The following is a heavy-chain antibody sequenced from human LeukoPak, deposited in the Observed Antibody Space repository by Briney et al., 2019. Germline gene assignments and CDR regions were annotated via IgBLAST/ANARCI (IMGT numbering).Heavy chain of an antibody. J-gene: IGHJ4*02. Sequence: SETLSLTCTVSGGSISSSRYYWGWIRQPPGKGLEWIGSIYYSGSTYYNPSLKSQVTISVDTSKNQFSLKLSSVTAADTAVYYCATSGYDTSPEYWGQGTLVTVSS. D-gene: IGHD5-12*01. CDR3: ATSGYDTSPEY. V-gene: IGHV4-39*01. CDR1: GGSISSSRYY. CDR2: IYYSGST.